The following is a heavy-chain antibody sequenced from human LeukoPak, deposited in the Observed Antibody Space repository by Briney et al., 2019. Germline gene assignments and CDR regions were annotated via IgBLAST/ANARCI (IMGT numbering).Heavy chain of an antibody. J-gene: IGHJ4*02. CDR1: GFTFSSYG. CDR2: ISGSGGST. D-gene: IGHD3-9*01. V-gene: IGHV3-23*01. CDR3: AKDRPYYDILTGFDY. Sequence: GGSLRLSCAASGFTFSSYGMSWVRQAPGKGLEWVSAISGSGGSTYYADSVKGRFTISRDNSKNTLYLQMNSLRAEDTAVYYCAKDRPYYDILTGFDYWGQGALSPSPQ.